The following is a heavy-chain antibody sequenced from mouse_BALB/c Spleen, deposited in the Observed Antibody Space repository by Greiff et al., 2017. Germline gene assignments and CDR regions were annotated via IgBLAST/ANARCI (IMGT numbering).Heavy chain of an antibody. J-gene: IGHJ3*01. Sequence: DVKLQESGAELVKPGASVKLSCTASGFNIKDTYMHWVKQRPEQGLEWIGRIDPANGNTKYDPKFQGKATITADTSSNTAYLQLSSLTSEDTAVYYCARSTYYYGSSYQFAYWGQGTLVTVSA. D-gene: IGHD1-1*01. CDR2: IDPANGNT. V-gene: IGHV14-3*02. CDR1: GFNIKDTY. CDR3: ARSTYYYGSSYQFAY.